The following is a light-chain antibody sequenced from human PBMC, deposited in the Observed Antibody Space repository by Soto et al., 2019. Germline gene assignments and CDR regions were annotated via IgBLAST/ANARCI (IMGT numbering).Light chain of an antibody. CDR3: QQYNSYSWA. CDR2: KAS. Sequence: DIQMTQSPSTLSASVGDRVTITCRARQSISTWLAWYQQRAGKAPKLLIYKASNLESGVPSRFSGSGSGTDFTLTISSLQPDDFATYYCQQYNSYSWAFGQGTKVEIK. J-gene: IGKJ1*01. V-gene: IGKV1-5*03. CDR1: QSISTW.